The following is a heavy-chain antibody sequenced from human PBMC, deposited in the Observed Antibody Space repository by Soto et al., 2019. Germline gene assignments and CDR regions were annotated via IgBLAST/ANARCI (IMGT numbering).Heavy chain of an antibody. J-gene: IGHJ4*02. V-gene: IGHV1-2*04. D-gene: IGHD2-2*01. CDR3: ARGGPATAMDYLDY. Sequence: ASVKVSCKASGYTFTGYYMHWVRQAPGQGLEWMGWINPNSGGTNYAQKFQGWVTMTRNTSISTAYMELSSLRSEDTAVYYCARGGPATAMDYLDYWGQGTLVTVSS. CDR1: GYTFTGYY. CDR2: INPNSGGT.